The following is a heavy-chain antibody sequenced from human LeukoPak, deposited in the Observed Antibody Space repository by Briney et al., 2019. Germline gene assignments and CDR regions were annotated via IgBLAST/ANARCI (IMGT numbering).Heavy chain of an antibody. CDR2: ISVNNGGT. Sequence: PRASVKVSCKASGYTFTTYSLAWVRQAPGQSLEGMGWISVNNGGTNYAQSFQDRVTLTRDTSTNTAYVELRSLRSDDTAIIYCATATQPRGYFLHWGQGTLVTVSS. J-gene: IGHJ1*01. CDR1: GYTFTTYS. V-gene: IGHV1-18*01. D-gene: IGHD2-2*01. CDR3: ATATQPRGYFLH.